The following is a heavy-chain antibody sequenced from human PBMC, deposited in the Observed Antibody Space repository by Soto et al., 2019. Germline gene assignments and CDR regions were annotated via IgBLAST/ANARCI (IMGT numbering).Heavy chain of an antibody. J-gene: IGHJ6*02. V-gene: IGHV1-18*01. Sequence: QVQLVQSGAEVKNPGASVKVSCKASGYRFTSYGIGWVRQAPGQGLEWMGWINAYNGNTNYAQNLQGRVTLTTDTSTSTAYMDLRSLRSNDPAVYYCAMVDVYVTPSPQDVWGQGTTVTVSS. CDR2: INAYNGNT. D-gene: IGHD3-16*01. CDR1: GYRFTSYG. CDR3: AMVDVYVTPSPQDV.